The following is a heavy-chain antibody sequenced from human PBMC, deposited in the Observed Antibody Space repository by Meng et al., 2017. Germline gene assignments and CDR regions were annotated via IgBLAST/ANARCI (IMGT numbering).Heavy chain of an antibody. J-gene: IGHJ4*01. CDR2: ISTSSIYI. CDR1: GFTFSAYR. Sequence: GESLKISCAASGFTFSAYRMNGVRQAPGKGLEWVSSISTSSIYIYYADSVKGRFTISRDNAKNSLYLQMNSLSAEDTAVYYCARVGSSWSIDYWGHGTLVTVSS. V-gene: IGHV3-21*01. D-gene: IGHD6-13*01. CDR3: ARVGSSWSIDY.